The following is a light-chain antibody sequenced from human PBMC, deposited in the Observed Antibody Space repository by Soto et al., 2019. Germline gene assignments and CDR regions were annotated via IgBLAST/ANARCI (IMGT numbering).Light chain of an antibody. CDR3: QQYHNWPVT. V-gene: IGKV3-15*01. CDR1: QSVSTR. Sequence: EIVMTQSTANLSVSPGERVTFSCRASQSVSTRLAWYQHKPGQAPRLLISGAYTGATGIPPRFSGSGSGTDFTLTVNSLQSEDIAVYYCQQYHNWPVTVGGVTKVEIK. J-gene: IGKJ4*01. CDR2: GAY.